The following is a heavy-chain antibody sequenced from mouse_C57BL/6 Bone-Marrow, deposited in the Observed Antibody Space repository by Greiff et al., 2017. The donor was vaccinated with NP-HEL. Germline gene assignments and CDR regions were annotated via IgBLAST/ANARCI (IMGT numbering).Heavy chain of an antibody. J-gene: IGHJ2*01. CDR2: IYPGDGDT. D-gene: IGHD1-1*01. CDR1: GYAFGSSW. CDR3: AIYYGSSPYYFDY. V-gene: IGHV1-82*01. Sequence: VQLQQSGPELVKPGASVKISCKASGYAFGSSWMNWVKQRPGKGLEWIGRIYPGDGDTNYNGKFKGKATLTADKSSSTAYMQLSSLTSEDSAVYFCAIYYGSSPYYFDYWGQGTTLTVSS.